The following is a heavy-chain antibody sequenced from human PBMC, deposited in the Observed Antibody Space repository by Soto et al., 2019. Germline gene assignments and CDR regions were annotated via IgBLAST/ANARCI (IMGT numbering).Heavy chain of an antibody. V-gene: IGHV3-23*01. CDR1: GLSRKRYA. J-gene: IGHJ4*02. CDR2: ITGSGDKT. D-gene: IGHD2-2*01. Sequence: GLLRTLSCPVGGLSRKRYAMSQDNQAPGKGLEWVSGITGSGDKTYYADSVKGRFIISRDNSENTLYLQMDSLRAEDTALYYCARDCSSSSCSVWRYWGQGTQVTVSS. CDR3: ARDCSSSSCSVWRY.